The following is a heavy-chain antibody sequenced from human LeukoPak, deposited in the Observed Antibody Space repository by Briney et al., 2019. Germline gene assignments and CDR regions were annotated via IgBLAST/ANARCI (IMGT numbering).Heavy chain of an antibody. CDR2: INHSGST. CDR3: ARADTVAARPGRFDS. V-gene: IGHV4-34*01. D-gene: IGHD6-6*01. Sequence: SETLSLTCAVYGGSFRGYYWTWIRQPPRNGLEWIGEINHSGSTNYNPSLKSRVTISVDTSKNQFSLKLSSVTAADTAVYYCARADTVAARPGRFDSWGQGTLVTVSS. CDR1: GGSFRGYY. J-gene: IGHJ4*02.